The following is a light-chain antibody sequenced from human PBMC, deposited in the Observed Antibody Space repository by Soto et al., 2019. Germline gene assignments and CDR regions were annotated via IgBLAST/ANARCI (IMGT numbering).Light chain of an antibody. V-gene: IGKV3-11*01. CDR1: QSVSSY. CDR2: DAS. Sequence: EIVLTQSPATLSLSPGERATLSCRASQSVSSYLAWYQQKPGQAPRLLIYDASNRATGIPARFSGSGSGTDFTLTISNLEPEDFAVYYCQQRRNWPNFGKGTKLEIK. J-gene: IGKJ2*01. CDR3: QQRRNWPN.